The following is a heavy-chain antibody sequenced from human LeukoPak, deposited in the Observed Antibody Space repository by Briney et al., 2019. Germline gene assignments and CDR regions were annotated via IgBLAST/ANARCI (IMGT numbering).Heavy chain of an antibody. V-gene: IGHV3-21*01. Sequence: GGSLRLSCAASGFTFSDYSMSWVRQAPGKWLEWVSSISGSSTYIYYADSVKGRFTISRDNAKNSLYLQMNSLRAEDTAVYYCATKGYFDSSGYYYTVNYWGQGTLVTVSS. J-gene: IGHJ4*02. CDR2: ISGSSTYI. CDR1: GFTFSDYS. D-gene: IGHD3-22*01. CDR3: ATKGYFDSSGYYYTVNY.